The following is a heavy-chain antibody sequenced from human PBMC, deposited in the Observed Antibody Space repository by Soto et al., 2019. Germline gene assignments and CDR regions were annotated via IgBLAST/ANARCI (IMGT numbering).Heavy chain of an antibody. Sequence: QVQLQESGPGLVKPSETLSLTFNVSGAYISDYYWSWIRQPPGKGLEWIGYIYTSGNTNYDPSLKRRVTISVDTSKNQFSLKLRSVTAADTAVYYCASHVGSGYSDYCCPGTLGTVS. CDR1: GAYISDYY. CDR3: ASHVGSGYSDY. CDR2: IYTSGNT. J-gene: IGHJ4*02. V-gene: IGHV4-59*13. D-gene: IGHD1-26*01.